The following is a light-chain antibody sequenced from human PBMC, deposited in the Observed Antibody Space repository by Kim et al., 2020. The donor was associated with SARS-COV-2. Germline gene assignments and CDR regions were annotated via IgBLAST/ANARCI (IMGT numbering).Light chain of an antibody. CDR2: QDS. J-gene: IGLJ2*01. V-gene: IGLV3-1*01. CDR1: KLGDKY. CDR3: QAWDSSTSNVV. Sequence: PGQTASITCAGDKLGDKYACWYQQKPGQSPVLVIYQDSKRPSGIPERFSGSNSGNTATLTISGTQAMDEADYYCQAWDSSTSNVVFGGGTQLTVL.